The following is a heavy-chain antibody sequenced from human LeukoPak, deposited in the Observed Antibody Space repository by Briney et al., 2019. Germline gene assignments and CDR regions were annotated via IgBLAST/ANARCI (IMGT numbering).Heavy chain of an antibody. CDR3: AKDKLSGYLQDAFDI. V-gene: IGHV3-23*01. CDR2: ISGSGGST. CDR1: GFTFSRFE. Sequence: PGGSLRLSCVASGFTFSRFEMNWVRQAPGKGLEWVSAISGSGGSTYYADSVKGRFTISRDNSKNTLYLQMNSLRAEDTAVYYCAKDKLSGYLQDAFDIWGQGTMVTVSS. D-gene: IGHD3-3*01. J-gene: IGHJ3*02.